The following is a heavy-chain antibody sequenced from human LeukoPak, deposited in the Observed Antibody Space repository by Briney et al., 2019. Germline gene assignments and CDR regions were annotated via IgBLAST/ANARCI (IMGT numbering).Heavy chain of an antibody. V-gene: IGHV4-61*02. J-gene: IGHJ5*02. D-gene: IGHD3-16*02. CDR3: ARDKSLGWAGFRYNWFDP. Sequence: SETLSLTCTVSGGSISSGSYYWSWIRQPAGKGLEWIGRIYTSGSTNYNPSLKSRVTISVDTSKNQFSLKLSSVTAADTAVYYCARDKSLGWAGFRYNWFDPWGQGTLVTVSS. CDR2: IYTSGST. CDR1: GGSISSGSYY.